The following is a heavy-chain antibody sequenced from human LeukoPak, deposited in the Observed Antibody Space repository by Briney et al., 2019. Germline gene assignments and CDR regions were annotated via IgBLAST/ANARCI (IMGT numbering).Heavy chain of an antibody. V-gene: IGHV3-30-3*01. CDR1: GFTFGNYA. CDR2: ISYDGTKE. D-gene: IGHD6-13*01. CDR3: ARGGDSSSWYVY. J-gene: IGHJ4*02. Sequence: GGSLRLSCAASGFTFGNYAMHRVRQAPGKGLQWVAIISYDGTKEFNADSVKGRFTISRDNSKNTLPLQMDSLRPEDTAVYYCARGGDSSSWYVYWGQGTLVTVSS.